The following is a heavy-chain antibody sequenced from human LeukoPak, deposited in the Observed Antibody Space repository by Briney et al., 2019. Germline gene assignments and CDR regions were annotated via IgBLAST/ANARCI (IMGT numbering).Heavy chain of an antibody. CDR2: INPNSGGT. J-gene: IGHJ4*02. V-gene: IGHV1-2*02. Sequence: ASVKVSCKASGYTFTGYYMHWVRQAPGQGLEWMGWINPNSGGTNYAQKFQGRVTMTRDTSISTAYMELSKLRSDDTAVYYCASSGGYSSGWYKYWGQGTLVTVSS. CDR3: ASSGGYSSGWYKY. D-gene: IGHD6-19*01. CDR1: GYTFTGYY.